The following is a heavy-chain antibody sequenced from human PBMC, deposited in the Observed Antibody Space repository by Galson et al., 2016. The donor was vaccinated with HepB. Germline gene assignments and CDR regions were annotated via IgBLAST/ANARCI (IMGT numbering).Heavy chain of an antibody. CDR1: GDSIRNYY. V-gene: IGHV4-59*08. Sequence: ETLSLTCTVSGDSIRNYYWSWLRQPPGKGLEWIAYVFYTGTTNYNPSLRSRVTASVDTSKNQFSLKLASVTAADTAVYYCARPSSSGFCKGGTCYHWYFDLWGRGTLVTVSS. CDR3: ARPSSSGFCKGGTCYHWYFDL. CDR2: VFYTGTT. J-gene: IGHJ2*01. D-gene: IGHD2-15*01.